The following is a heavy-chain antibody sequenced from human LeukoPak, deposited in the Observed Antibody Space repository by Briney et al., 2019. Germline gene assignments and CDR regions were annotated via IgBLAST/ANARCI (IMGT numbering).Heavy chain of an antibody. CDR1: GYTVTSYY. CDR2: INFSGGAT. V-gene: IGHV1-46*01. CDR3: ASRDSNGYHYPFDY. Sequence: GASVKVSCKAFGYTVTSYYIFWVRQAPGQGLEWMGIINFSGGATTSAQKFQGRVTITRDTSTRTVYMELNSLRSDDTAVYYCASRDSNGYHYPFDYWGQGTLVTVSS. J-gene: IGHJ4*02. D-gene: IGHD3-22*01.